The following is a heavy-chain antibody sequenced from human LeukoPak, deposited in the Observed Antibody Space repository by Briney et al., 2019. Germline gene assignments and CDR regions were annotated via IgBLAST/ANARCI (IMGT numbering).Heavy chain of an antibody. Sequence: GGSLRLSCAASRFTFSSYSMNWLRQAPGKGLEWVANIKDDGSEEYYVDSVKGRFTIVRDNAYNSLYLQMNSLRVEDTAIYFCARFTRRYSEDYWGQGTLVSVSS. J-gene: IGHJ4*02. CDR2: IKDDGSEE. D-gene: IGHD2-2*02. CDR1: RFTFSSYS. CDR3: ARFTRRYSEDY. V-gene: IGHV3-7*03.